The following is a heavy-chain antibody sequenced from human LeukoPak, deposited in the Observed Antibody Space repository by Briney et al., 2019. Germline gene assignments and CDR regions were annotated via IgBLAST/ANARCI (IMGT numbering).Heavy chain of an antibody. CDR2: INHSGST. CDR1: GGSFSGYY. V-gene: IGHV4-34*01. CDR3: ARVYSYYYYYMDV. J-gene: IGHJ6*03. Sequence: SETLSLTCAVYGGSFSGYYWSWIRQPPGKGLEWIGEINHSGSTNYNPSLKSRVTISVDTSKNQFSLKLSPVTAADTAVYYCARVYSYYYYYMDVWGKGTTVTVSS.